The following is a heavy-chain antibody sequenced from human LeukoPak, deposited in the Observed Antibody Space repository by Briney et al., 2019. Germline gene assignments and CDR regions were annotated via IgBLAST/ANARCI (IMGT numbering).Heavy chain of an antibody. CDR2: IKPDGSAQ. CDR3: ANGGTYSSGP. V-gene: IGHV3-7*01. CDR1: GFTFSSSW. D-gene: IGHD3-22*01. J-gene: IGHJ5*02. Sequence: GGSLRLSCAASGFTFSSSWMSWVRQAPGKGLEWVATIKPDGSAQYYVDSVKGRFTISRDNAKNSLFLQINSLRAEDTAVYYCANGGTYSSGPWGQGTLVTVSS.